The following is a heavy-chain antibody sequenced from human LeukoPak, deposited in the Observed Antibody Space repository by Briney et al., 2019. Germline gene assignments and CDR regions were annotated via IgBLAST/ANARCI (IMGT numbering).Heavy chain of an antibody. D-gene: IGHD3-10*01. V-gene: IGHV3-30-3*01. CDR3: AKDWVVRGERGALYYYYYMDV. Sequence: GGSLRLSCAASGFTFSSYAMHWVRQAPGKGLEWVAVISYDGSNKYYADSVKGRFTISRDNSKNTLYLQMNSLRAEDTAVYHCAKDWVVRGERGALYYYYYMDVWGKGTTVTVSS. CDR2: ISYDGSNK. CDR1: GFTFSSYA. J-gene: IGHJ6*03.